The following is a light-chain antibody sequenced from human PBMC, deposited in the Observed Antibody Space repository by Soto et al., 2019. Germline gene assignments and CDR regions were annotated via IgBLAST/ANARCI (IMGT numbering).Light chain of an antibody. CDR1: QSVSSSY. CDR3: QQYGSSWR. Sequence: VLTRSPGSRSLNQGERATLSCRASQSVSSSYLAWYQQKPGQAPRLLIYGASSRATGIPDRFSGSGSGTDFTLTIYRLETEDFAVYYCQQYGSSWRFGQGTKVDIK. V-gene: IGKV3-20*01. J-gene: IGKJ1*01. CDR2: GAS.